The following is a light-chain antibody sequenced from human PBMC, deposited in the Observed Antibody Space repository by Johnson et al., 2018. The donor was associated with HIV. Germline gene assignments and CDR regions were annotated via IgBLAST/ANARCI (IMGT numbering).Light chain of an antibody. J-gene: IGLJ1*01. CDR1: SSNIGKNY. CDR3: GTWDNSLSAGV. CDR2: ENN. Sequence: QAVLTQPPSVSAAPGQKVTISCSGNSSNIGKNYVSWYQHLPGTAPKLVIHENNKRPSGIPDRFSGSKSGTSATLGISGLQTGDEADYYCGTWDNSLSAGVFGSWTKVPVL. V-gene: IGLV1-51*02.